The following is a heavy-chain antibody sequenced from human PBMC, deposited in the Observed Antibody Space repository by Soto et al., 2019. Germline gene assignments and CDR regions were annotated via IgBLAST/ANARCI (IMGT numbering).Heavy chain of an antibody. J-gene: IGHJ4*02. CDR2: IDHSGTTI. Sequence: GGSLRLSCAASGFIFSNYDMSWVRQAPGKGLEWVSYIDHSGTTIYYADSVKGRFTISRDNAKNSLFLQMNSLRAEDTAVYYCARGHIVATILDYWGQGTLVTVS. D-gene: IGHD5-12*01. CDR1: GFIFSNYD. CDR3: ARGHIVATILDY. V-gene: IGHV3-48*03.